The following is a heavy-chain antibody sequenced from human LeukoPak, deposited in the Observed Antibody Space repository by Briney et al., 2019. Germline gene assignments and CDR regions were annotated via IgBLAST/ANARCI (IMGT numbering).Heavy chain of an antibody. J-gene: IGHJ4*02. Sequence: GGSLRLSCAASGFTFSNAWMSWVRQASGKGLEWVGRIKSKTDGGTTDYAAPVKGRFTFSRDDPKNTLHLQMDSLKTDDTAVYYCARDRDDVLTYEYWGQGTLVTVSS. V-gene: IGHV3-15*01. D-gene: IGHD3-9*01. CDR2: IKSKTDGGTT. CDR3: ARDRDDVLTYEY. CDR1: GFTFSNAW.